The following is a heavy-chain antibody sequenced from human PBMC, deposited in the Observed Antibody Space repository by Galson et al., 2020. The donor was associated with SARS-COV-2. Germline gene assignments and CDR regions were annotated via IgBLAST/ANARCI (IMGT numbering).Heavy chain of an antibody. CDR3: ARALREGAAWRYGLDV. V-gene: IGHV3-74*01. CDR2: INTDGSST. J-gene: IGHJ6*02. CDR1: GFTFSSYW. D-gene: IGHD6-13*01. Sequence: GESLKISCAASGFTFSSYWIHWVRQAPGKGLVWVSRINTDGSSTSYADSVKGRFTISRDNAKNTLYLQMHSLRVEDTAVYSCARALREGAAWRYGLDVWGQGTTVTVSS.